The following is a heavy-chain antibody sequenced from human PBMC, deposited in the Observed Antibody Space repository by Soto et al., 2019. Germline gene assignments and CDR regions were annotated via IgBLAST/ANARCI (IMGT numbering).Heavy chain of an antibody. CDR3: ARILQIAPAGFYYGMDV. CDR2: IFSNDEK. Sequence: QVTLKESGPVLVKPTETLTLTCTVSGFSLSNARMGVSWIRQPPGKALEWLAHIFSNDEKSYSTSLKSRLTISKDTSKSQVVLTMTNMDPVDTATYYCARILQIAPAGFYYGMDVWGQGTTVTVSS. D-gene: IGHD6-13*01. V-gene: IGHV2-26*01. CDR1: GFSLSNARMG. J-gene: IGHJ6*02.